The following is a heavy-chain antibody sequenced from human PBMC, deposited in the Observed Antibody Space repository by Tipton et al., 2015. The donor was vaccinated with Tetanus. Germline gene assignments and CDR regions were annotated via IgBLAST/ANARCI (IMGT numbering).Heavy chain of an antibody. J-gene: IGHJ4*02. CDR3: ARHNSGYFPFFDN. CDR1: GDSISDSTYY. CDR2: IYESGDT. D-gene: IGHD3-22*01. V-gene: IGHV4-39*01. Sequence: TLSLTCIVSGDSISDSTYYWGWIRQPPGKALEWMGSIYESGDTYSTPSLKSRLTMSVDTSMNQFSLRLRSLTAADTAVYFCARHNSGYFPFFDNWGQGTLVTVSS.